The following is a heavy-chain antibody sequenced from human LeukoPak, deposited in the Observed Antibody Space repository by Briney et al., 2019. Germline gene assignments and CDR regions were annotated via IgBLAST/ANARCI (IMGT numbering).Heavy chain of an antibody. V-gene: IGHV3-74*01. CDR3: ATDDKYAPSS. Sequence: GGSLRLSCAASGFTFSPVWMHWVRQAPGKGLTWVSHIINDGSYTTYADSVKGRFTISRDNAKNTAYLQMNSLRAEDTAVYYCATDDKYAPSSWGQGTLVTVSS. J-gene: IGHJ5*02. CDR1: GFTFSPVW. CDR2: IINDGSYT. D-gene: IGHD2-2*01.